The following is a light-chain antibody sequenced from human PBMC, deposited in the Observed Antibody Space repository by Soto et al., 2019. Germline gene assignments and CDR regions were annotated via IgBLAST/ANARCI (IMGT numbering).Light chain of an antibody. CDR1: QGISSY. J-gene: IGKJ4*01. Sequence: IQLTQSPSSLSASVGERVLITCRASQGISSYLAWYQQKPGKAPKLLIYAASTLQSGVPSRFSGSGSGTDFTLTISSLQPEDFATDYCQQLNSFPLTFGGGTKVEI. CDR2: AAS. CDR3: QQLNSFPLT. V-gene: IGKV1-9*01.